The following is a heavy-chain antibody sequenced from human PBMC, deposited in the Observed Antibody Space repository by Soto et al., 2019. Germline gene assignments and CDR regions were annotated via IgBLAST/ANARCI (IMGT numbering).Heavy chain of an antibody. V-gene: IGHV4-30-2*01. Sequence: SETLSLTCAVSGASISSGGYSWSWIRQPPGRGLEWIGYIFHSETTYYNPSLKSRVTMSVDSSKNQFSLKLTSVTAADTAVYYCARGGQQFLDYWGQGTLVTVSS. CDR2: IFHSETT. D-gene: IGHD4-4*01. J-gene: IGHJ4*02. CDR1: GASISSGGYS. CDR3: ARGGQQFLDY.